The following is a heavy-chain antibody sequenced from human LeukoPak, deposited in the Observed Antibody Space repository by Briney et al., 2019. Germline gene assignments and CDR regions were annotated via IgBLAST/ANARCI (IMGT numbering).Heavy chain of an antibody. V-gene: IGHV1-2*02. D-gene: IGHD1-26*01. CDR3: ARGVGIVGAKPPNWDYFDY. Sequence: GASVKVSCKASGYTFTSYDINWVRQAPGQGLEWMGWINPNSGGTNYAQKFQGRVTMTRDTSISTAYMELSRLRSDDTAVYYCARGVGIVGAKPPNWDYFDYWGQGTLVTVSS. J-gene: IGHJ4*02. CDR1: GYTFTSYD. CDR2: INPNSGGT.